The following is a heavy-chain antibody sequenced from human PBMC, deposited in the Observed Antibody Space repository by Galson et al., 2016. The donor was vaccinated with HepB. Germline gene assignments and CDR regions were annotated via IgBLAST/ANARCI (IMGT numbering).Heavy chain of an antibody. CDR2: VILLSGAA. CDR1: GLNFYDYA. CDR3: ARNRPSGRGYCGGESCYLRLGYHYVYAMDV. D-gene: IGHD2-15*01. J-gene: IGHJ6*02. Sequence: SVKVSCKASGLNFYDYAITWVRQAPGQALEWVGTVILLSGAANHAHQLQGRVTITADESTNTTFMELSGLQSEDTAVYYCARNRPSGRGYCGGESCYLRLGYHYVYAMDVWGQGTTVTVSS. V-gene: IGHV1-69*13.